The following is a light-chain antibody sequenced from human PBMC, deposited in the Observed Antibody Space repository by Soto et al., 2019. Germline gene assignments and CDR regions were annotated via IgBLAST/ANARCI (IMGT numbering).Light chain of an antibody. CDR1: HSVSRTY. CDR2: GAS. V-gene: IGKV3-20*01. J-gene: IGKJ5*01. Sequence: EIVLTQSPATLSLSPGERATLSCRASHSVSRTYLAWYQQKPGQAPRLLIYGASDRATGTPDRFSGSGSGTDFTLTISRLEPEDSAVYYCQQFDDSVTFGQGTRLEIK. CDR3: QQFDDSVT.